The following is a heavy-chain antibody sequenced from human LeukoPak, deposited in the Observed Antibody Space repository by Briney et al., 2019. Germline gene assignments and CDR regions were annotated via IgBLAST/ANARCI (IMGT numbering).Heavy chain of an antibody. CDR2: IIPIFGTA. CDR3: ARDRLTIFYGMDV. V-gene: IGHV1-69*13. J-gene: IGHJ6*02. CDR1: GGTFTSYA. Sequence: GASVTVSCKASGGTFTSYAISWVRQAPGQGLEWMGGIIPIFGTANYAQKFQGRVTITADESTSTAYMELSSLRSEDTAMYYCARDRLTIFYGMDVWGQGTTVTVSS. D-gene: IGHD3-9*01.